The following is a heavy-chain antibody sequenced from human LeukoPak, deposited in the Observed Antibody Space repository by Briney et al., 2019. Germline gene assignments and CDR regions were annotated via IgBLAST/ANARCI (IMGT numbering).Heavy chain of an antibody. J-gene: IGHJ6*02. CDR1: GYTFTSYD. CDR3: ARSIVVVPAAITSYYYYGMDV. V-gene: IGHV1-8*01. D-gene: IGHD2-2*01. Sequence: GASVKVSCKASGYTFTSYDINWVRQATGQGLEWMGWMNPNSGNTGYAQKFQGRVTMTRNTSISTAYMELSSLRSEDTAVYYCARSIVVVPAAITSYYYYGMDVWGQGTTVTVSS. CDR2: MNPNSGNT.